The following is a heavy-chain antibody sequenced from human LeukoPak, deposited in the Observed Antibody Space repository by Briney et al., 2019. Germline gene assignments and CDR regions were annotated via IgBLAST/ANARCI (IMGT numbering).Heavy chain of an antibody. D-gene: IGHD6-19*01. J-gene: IGHJ3*02. CDR3: TRGGRLDTVKNAFDI. Sequence: GGSLRLSCAGSGFTVSSNYISWVRQAPGKGLEWVSITYSGGSTYYADSVKGRFTISRDNSKNSLYLQMNSLRAEDTAVYYCTRGGRLDTVKNAFDIWGQGTMVTVSS. CDR1: GFTVSSNY. V-gene: IGHV3-53*01. CDR2: TYSGGST.